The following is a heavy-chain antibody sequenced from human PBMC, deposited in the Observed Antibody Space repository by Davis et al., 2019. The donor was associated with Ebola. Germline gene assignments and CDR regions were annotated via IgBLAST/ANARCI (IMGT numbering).Heavy chain of an antibody. J-gene: IGHJ6*02. Sequence: PGGSLRLSCAASGFTFSSYSMNWVRQAPGKGLEWVSSISSSSSYIYYADSVKGRFTISRDNAKNSLYLQMNSLRAEDTAVYYCARVYGEILGYYGMDVWGQGTTVTVSS. CDR1: GFTFSSYS. CDR2: ISSSSSYI. CDR3: ARVYGEILGYYGMDV. D-gene: IGHD4-17*01. V-gene: IGHV3-21*01.